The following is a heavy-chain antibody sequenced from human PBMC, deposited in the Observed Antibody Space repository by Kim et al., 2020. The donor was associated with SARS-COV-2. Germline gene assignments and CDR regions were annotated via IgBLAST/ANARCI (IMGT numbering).Heavy chain of an antibody. J-gene: IGHJ5*02. D-gene: IGHD1-26*01. CDR2: LCDGVTT. CDR3: TREVWGATFPDL. V-gene: IGHV4-39*07. CDR1: GGSVSSNC. Sequence: SETLSLTCTVSGGSVSSNCCGWIRQSPGKGLEWIGTLCDGVTTFCNPSLKSRVTISVDTSDKQFSLNLTSVTAADTAVYYCTREVWGATFPDLWGQGTLVTVSS.